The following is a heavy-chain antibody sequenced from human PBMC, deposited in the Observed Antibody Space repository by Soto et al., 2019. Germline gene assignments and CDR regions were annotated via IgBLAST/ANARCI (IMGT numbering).Heavy chain of an antibody. CDR1: GGSIRSSSYY. CDR3: ACIFSGGYGYGFYYYGMDV. CDR2: IYYSGST. Sequence: SETLSLTCTVSGGSIRSSSYYWAWIRKPPGKGLEWIGSIYYSGSTYYNPSLKSRVTISVDTAKNQFSLKLSSVTAADTAVYYCACIFSGGYGYGFYYYGMDVWGQGTTVTVS. V-gene: IGHV4-39*01. D-gene: IGHD5-18*01. J-gene: IGHJ6*02.